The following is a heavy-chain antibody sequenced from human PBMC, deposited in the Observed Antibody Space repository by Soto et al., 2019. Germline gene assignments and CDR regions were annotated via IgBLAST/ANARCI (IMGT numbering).Heavy chain of an antibody. CDR2: IIPIFGTT. CDR1: GGTFSNYA. V-gene: IGHV1-69*15. D-gene: IGHD2-15*01. CDR3: AKDGGREGYFGNWVDP. J-gene: IGHJ5*02. Sequence: QVQLVQSGAEVKKPGSSVKVSCKASGGTFSNYAITWVRQAPGQGLEWLGRIIPIFGTTDYAQKFQGRVTITADESTTTAYMELSSLRSDDTAVYYCAKDGGREGYFGNWVDPWGQGTLGTVSS.